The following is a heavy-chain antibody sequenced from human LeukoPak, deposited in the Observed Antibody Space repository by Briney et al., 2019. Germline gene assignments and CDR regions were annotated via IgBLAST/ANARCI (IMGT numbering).Heavy chain of an antibody. V-gene: IGHV1-69*13. CDR3: ARSGIAAAGTSYYYYYMDV. CDR1: GGTFSSYA. CDR2: IIPIFGTA. Sequence: SVKVSCKASGGTFSSYAISWVRQAPGQGLEWMGGIIPIFGTANYAQKFQGRVAITADESTSTAYMELSSLRSEDTAVYYCARSGIAAAGTSYYYYYMDVWGKGTTVTISS. J-gene: IGHJ6*03. D-gene: IGHD6-13*01.